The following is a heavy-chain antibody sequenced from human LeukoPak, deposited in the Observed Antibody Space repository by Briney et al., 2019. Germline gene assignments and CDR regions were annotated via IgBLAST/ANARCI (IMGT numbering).Heavy chain of an antibody. J-gene: IGHJ4*02. CDR2: MSSSGGTT. CDR1: GFTFSSHA. Sequence: GGSLRLSCAASGFTFSSHAITWVRQTPGKGLEWVSVMSSSGGTTNYADSVRGRFTSSRDNTKNTLYLQMNSLRAEDTAVYYCAKKIAAAPTTYSDFWGQGTLVTVSS. D-gene: IGHD6-13*01. V-gene: IGHV3-23*01. CDR3: AKKIAAAPTTYSDF.